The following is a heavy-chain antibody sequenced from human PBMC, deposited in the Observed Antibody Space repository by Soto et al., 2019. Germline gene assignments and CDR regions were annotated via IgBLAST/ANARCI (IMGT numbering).Heavy chain of an antibody. CDR2: ISAYNGNT. CDR3: ARARENIAARQVDYYYMDV. J-gene: IGHJ6*03. CDR1: GYTFTSYG. V-gene: IGHV1-18*01. Sequence: ASVKVSCKASGYTFTSYGISWVRQAPGQGLEWMGWISAYNGNTNYAQKLQGRVTMTTDTSTSTAYMELRSLRSDDTAVYYCARARENIAARQVDYYYMDVWGKGTTVTVSS. D-gene: IGHD6-6*01.